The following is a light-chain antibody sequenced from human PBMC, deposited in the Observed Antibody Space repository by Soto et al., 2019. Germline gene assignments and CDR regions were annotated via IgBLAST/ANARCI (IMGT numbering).Light chain of an antibody. CDR3: MQGIQTPPIT. Sequence: IVLTQSPLFLPVTPGEPASISCRSSQSLLHSNGHNYLDWYLQKPGQSPQLLFYFGSSRASGVPDRFSGSGSGTEFTLKISRVETEDLGVYYCMQGIQTPPITFGQGTRLEIK. V-gene: IGKV2-28*01. CDR2: FGS. CDR1: QSLLHSNGHNY. J-gene: IGKJ5*01.